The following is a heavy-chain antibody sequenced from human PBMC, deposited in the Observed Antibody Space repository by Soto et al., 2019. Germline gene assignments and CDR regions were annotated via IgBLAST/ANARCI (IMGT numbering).Heavy chain of an antibody. Sequence: SETLSLTCSVSDDSINSDKYYWGWIRQPPGKGLEWIGSIYYSGSTYYNPSLKSRVTISVDTSKNQFSLKLSSVTAADTAVYYCARHLGGPDIVVVEWSDPWGQGTLVTVSS. CDR3: ARHLGGPDIVVVEWSDP. D-gene: IGHD2-15*01. J-gene: IGHJ5*02. CDR1: DDSINSDKYY. V-gene: IGHV4-39*01. CDR2: IYYSGST.